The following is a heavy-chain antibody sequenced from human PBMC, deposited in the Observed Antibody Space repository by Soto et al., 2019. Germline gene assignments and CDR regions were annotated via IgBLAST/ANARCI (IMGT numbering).Heavy chain of an antibody. CDR2: IYYSGST. V-gene: IGHV4-31*03. D-gene: IGHD1-1*01. CDR1: GGSISSGGYY. J-gene: IGHJ5*02. CDR3: ARDLRSLEVQGDWFDP. Sequence: PSETLSLTCTVSGGSISSGGYYWSWIRQHPGKGLEWIGYIYYSGSTYYNPSLKSRVTISVDTSKNQFSLKLSSVTAADTAVYYCARDLRSLEVQGDWFDPWGHGTLVTVSS.